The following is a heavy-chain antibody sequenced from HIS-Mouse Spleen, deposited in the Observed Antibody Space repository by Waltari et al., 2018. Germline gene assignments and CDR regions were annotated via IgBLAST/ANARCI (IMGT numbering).Heavy chain of an antibody. CDR1: GGSFSGYY. D-gene: IGHD6-13*01. CDR2: INHSGST. J-gene: IGHJ1*01. V-gene: IGHV4-34*01. Sequence: QVQLQQWGAGLLKPSETLSLTCAVYGGSFSGYYCTWIRKPPGKGLEWIGEINHSGSTNYNPSLKSRVTISVDTSKNQFSLKLSSVTAADTAVYYCARGGQQLGPEYFQHWGQGTLVTVSS. CDR3: ARGGQQLGPEYFQH.